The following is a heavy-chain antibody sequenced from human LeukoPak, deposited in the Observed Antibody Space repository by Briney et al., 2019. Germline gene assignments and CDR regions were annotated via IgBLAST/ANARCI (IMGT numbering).Heavy chain of an antibody. Sequence: GASVKVSCKASGYTFTSYGISWVRQAPGQGLEWMGWISAYNGNTNHAQKLQGRVTMTTDTSTSTAYMELRSLRSDDTAVYYCARDEAVLWFGELLNYWGQGTLATVSS. CDR1: GYTFTSYG. CDR2: ISAYNGNT. CDR3: ARDEAVLWFGELLNY. V-gene: IGHV1-18*01. J-gene: IGHJ4*02. D-gene: IGHD3-10*01.